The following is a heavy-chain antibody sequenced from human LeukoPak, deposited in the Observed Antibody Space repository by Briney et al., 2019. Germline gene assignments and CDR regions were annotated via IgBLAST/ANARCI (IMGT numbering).Heavy chain of an antibody. CDR3: ARDIAMGNFDH. D-gene: IGHD5-18*01. V-gene: IGHV4-61*01. Sequence: KPSETLSLTCTVSGDSINSKSYYWSWIRQPPGKGLEWIGYIYYSGSTNYNPSLKSRVTISVDTSKNQFSLKLSSVTAADTAVYYCARDIAMGNFDHWGQGTLVTVSS. J-gene: IGHJ4*02. CDR1: GDSINSKSYY. CDR2: IYYSGST.